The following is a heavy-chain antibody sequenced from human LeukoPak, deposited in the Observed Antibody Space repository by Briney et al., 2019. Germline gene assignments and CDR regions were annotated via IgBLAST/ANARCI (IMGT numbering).Heavy chain of an antibody. V-gene: IGHV3-9*01. J-gene: IGHJ4*02. CDR3: AKVRKAVAGPVDY. Sequence: PGGSLRLSCAASGFIFDDYAMHWVRQAPGKGLEWVSGISWNSGSIGYADSVKGRFTISRDNAKNSLYLQMNSLRAEDTALYYCAKVRKAVAGPVDYWGQGTLVTVSS. D-gene: IGHD6-19*01. CDR2: ISWNSGSI. CDR1: GFIFDDYA.